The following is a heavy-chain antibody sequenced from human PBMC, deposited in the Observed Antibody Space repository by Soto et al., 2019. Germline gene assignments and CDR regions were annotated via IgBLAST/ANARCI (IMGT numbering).Heavy chain of an antibody. CDR3: AKGGSAYCSGGSCYHPFDY. V-gene: IGHV3-23*01. J-gene: IGHJ4*02. CDR2: ISGSGGNT. Sequence: EVQLLESGGGLVQPGGSLRLSCAASGFTFSNHAMTWVRQAPGKGLEWVSTISGSGGNTWYADSVKGRFTISRDNSKNTLYLQMNSLRAEDTAVYYCAKGGSAYCSGGSCYHPFDYWGQGTLATVSS. CDR1: GFTFSNHA. D-gene: IGHD2-15*01.